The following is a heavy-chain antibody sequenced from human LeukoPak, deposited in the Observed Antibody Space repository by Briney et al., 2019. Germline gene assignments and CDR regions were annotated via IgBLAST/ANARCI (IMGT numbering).Heavy chain of an antibody. V-gene: IGHV3-66*02. CDR1: GFTVSSNY. Sequence: PGGSLRLSCAASGFTVSSNYMSWVRQDPGKGLEWVSVIYRGGSTYYADSVKGRFTISRDNSKNTLYLQMNSLRAEDTAVYYCARDHPMVRGAAGYWGQGTLVTVSS. D-gene: IGHD3-10*01. CDR2: IYRGGST. J-gene: IGHJ4*02. CDR3: ARDHPMVRGAAGY.